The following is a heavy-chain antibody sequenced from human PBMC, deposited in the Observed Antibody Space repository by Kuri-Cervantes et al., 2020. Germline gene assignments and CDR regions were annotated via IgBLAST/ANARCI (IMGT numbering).Heavy chain of an antibody. D-gene: IGHD1-26*01. J-gene: IGHJ4*02. Sequence: GGSLRLSCAASGFTFSSYAMSWVRQSPGKGLKWISGISWNSGSIGYADSVKGRFTISRDNAKNSLYLQMNSLRAEDTAVYYVSRYMVGATGSDYRGQETLVTVSS. CDR2: ISWNSGSI. V-gene: IGHV3-20*04. CDR3: SRYMVGATGSDY. CDR1: GFTFSSYA.